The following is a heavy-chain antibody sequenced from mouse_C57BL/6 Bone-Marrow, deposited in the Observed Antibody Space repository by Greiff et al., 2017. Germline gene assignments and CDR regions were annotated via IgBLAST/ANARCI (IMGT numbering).Heavy chain of an antibody. Sequence: VQLKESGPGMVKPSQSLSLTCTVTGYSITSGYDWHWIRHFPGNKLEWMGYISYSGSPNYNPSLKSRISITHDTSKNHFFLKLNSVTTEDTATYYCARADWDGAFDYWGQGTTLTVSS. J-gene: IGHJ2*01. V-gene: IGHV3-1*01. D-gene: IGHD4-1*01. CDR3: ARADWDGAFDY. CDR2: ISYSGSP. CDR1: GYSITSGYD.